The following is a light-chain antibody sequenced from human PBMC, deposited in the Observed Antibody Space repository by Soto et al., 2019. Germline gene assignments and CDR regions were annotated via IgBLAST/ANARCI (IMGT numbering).Light chain of an antibody. Sequence: QSAMTQPASVSGSTGKSITISSTGTSTDVGSYNLVSWYQQHPGKAPKLMIYEGSKRPSGVSNRFSGSKSGNTDSLTISGLQAEDEADYYCCSYAGSSTYVFGTGTKVTVL. CDR1: STDVGSYNL. V-gene: IGLV2-23*01. CDR3: CSYAGSSTYV. CDR2: EGS. J-gene: IGLJ1*01.